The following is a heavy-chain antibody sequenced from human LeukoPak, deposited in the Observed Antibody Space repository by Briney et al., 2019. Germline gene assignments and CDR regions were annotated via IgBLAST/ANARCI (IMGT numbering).Heavy chain of an antibody. Sequence: SETLSLTCTVSGGSISSSSYYWGWIRQPPGKGLEWIGSIYYSGGTYYNPSLKSRVTISVDTSKNQFSLKLSSVTAADTAVYYCARGSPDYYGSGSYYKVGYYYYMDVWGKGTTLTVSS. CDR1: GGSISSSSYY. CDR2: IYYSGGT. V-gene: IGHV4-39*07. J-gene: IGHJ6*03. D-gene: IGHD3-10*01. CDR3: ARGSPDYYGSGSYYKVGYYYYMDV.